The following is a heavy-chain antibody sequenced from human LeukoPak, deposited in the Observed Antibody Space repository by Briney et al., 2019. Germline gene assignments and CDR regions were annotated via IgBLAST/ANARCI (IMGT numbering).Heavy chain of an antibody. J-gene: IGHJ5*02. V-gene: IGHV4-59*08. Sequence: SETLTLTCTVSGGSISGYYWNWIRQPPGKGLEWVGHISHGATTNYNPSLRSRVTMSIDTSKKQFSLKVTSVTAADTAVYYCARQGSGWYEDWFDPWGQGTLVTVSS. CDR3: ARQGSGWYEDWFDP. CDR1: GGSISGYY. D-gene: IGHD6-13*01. CDR2: ISHGATT.